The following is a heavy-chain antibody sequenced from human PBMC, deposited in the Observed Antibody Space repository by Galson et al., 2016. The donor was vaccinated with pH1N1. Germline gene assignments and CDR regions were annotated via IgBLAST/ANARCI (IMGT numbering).Heavy chain of an antibody. CDR2: ISSSGNYI. CDR3: VRERVGHSSSRALET. Sequence: SLRLSCAASGFPFGTYRMVWVRQAPGTGLECVSSISSSGNYIHYADSVKGRFTISRDNAKNSLYLQMNSMRGEDTGVYYCVRERVGHSSSRALETWGRGTSVTVSS. V-gene: IGHV3-21*01. J-gene: IGHJ3*02. CDR1: GFPFGTYR. D-gene: IGHD6-6*01.